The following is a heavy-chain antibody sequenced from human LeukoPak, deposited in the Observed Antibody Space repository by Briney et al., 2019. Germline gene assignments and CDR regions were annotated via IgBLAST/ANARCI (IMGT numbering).Heavy chain of an antibody. Sequence: GGCLRLSCAASGFTLRDFGMHWVRQAPGKGLEWVAFIRNDGSKEYYPDSVKGRFTISRDNSRTTLYLQMHSLRIEDTAVYYCVKGGSSSHNWFDPWGQGILVTVSS. V-gene: IGHV3-30*02. CDR2: IRNDGSKE. CDR1: GFTLRDFG. J-gene: IGHJ5*02. D-gene: IGHD6-13*01. CDR3: VKGGSSSHNWFDP.